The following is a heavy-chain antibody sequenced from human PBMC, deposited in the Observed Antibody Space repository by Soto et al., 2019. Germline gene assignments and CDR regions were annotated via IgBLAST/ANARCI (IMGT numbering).Heavy chain of an antibody. V-gene: IGHV4-34*01. J-gene: IGHJ3*02. Sequence: SETLSLTCAVDGGYFRGYYWSWIRQPPGKGLEWIGEINHSGSTNYNPSLKSRVTISVDTSKNQFSLKLSSVTAADTAVYYCARYCSGGSCYSDDAFDIWGQGTMVTVSS. CDR3: ARYCSGGSCYSDDAFDI. CDR2: INHSGST. CDR1: GGYFRGYY. D-gene: IGHD2-15*01.